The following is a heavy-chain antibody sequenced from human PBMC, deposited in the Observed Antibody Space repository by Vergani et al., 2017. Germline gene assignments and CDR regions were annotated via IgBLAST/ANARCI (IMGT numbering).Heavy chain of an antibody. CDR1: GFTFNQYG. CDR3: ARELPLLYNRLDP. J-gene: IGHJ5*02. D-gene: IGHD1-14*01. V-gene: IGHV3-33*01. Sequence: QVQLVESGGGVVQPGRSLRLSCAASGFTFNQYGMHWVRQAPGKGLEWVAVTWYDGNNKQYADSVKGRFTISRDNSKSTMYLQMNSLRDEDTGVYYCARELPLLYNRLDPSGQGTLVTVSS. CDR2: TWYDGNNK.